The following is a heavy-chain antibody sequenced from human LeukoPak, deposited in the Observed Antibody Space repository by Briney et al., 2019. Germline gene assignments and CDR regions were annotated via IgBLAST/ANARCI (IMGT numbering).Heavy chain of an antibody. J-gene: IGHJ3*02. CDR2: IYPGDSDT. V-gene: IGHV5-51*01. Sequence: GESLKISCKGSGYSFTSYWIGWVRQMPGKGLEWMGIIYPGDSDTRYSPSFQGQVTISADKSISTAYLQWSSLKASDTAMYYCARTVNRGSYFDAFDIWGQGTMVTVSS. CDR1: GYSFTSYW. D-gene: IGHD1-26*01. CDR3: ARTVNRGSYFDAFDI.